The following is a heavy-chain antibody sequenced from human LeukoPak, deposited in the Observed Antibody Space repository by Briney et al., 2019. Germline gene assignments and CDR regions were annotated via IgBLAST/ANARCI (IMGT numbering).Heavy chain of an antibody. CDR3: ARGRSNYYGMDV. J-gene: IGHJ6*02. V-gene: IGHV4-59*01. D-gene: IGHD1-26*01. CDR1: DGSINSYY. Sequence: SETLSLTCSVSDGSINSYYWNWIRRPPGKGLEWIEYIYYNGNTNYSPSLKSRVTMSVDTSKNLFSLKVSSVTAADTAVYYCARGRSNYYGMDVWGQGTTVTVSS. CDR2: IYYNGNT.